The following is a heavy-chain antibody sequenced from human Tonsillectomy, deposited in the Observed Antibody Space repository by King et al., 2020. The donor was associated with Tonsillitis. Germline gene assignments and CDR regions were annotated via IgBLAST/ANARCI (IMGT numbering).Heavy chain of an antibody. V-gene: IGHV5-51*01. Sequence: VQLVQSGAEVKKPGESLKISCKGSRYSFGSYWIAWVRQMPGKGLEWMGIIYPGDSDTRYSPSFQGQVTISADKSISTAYLQWSSLKASDTAIYYYAKQTYSSGWYLDYWGQGTLVTVSS. CDR1: RYSFGSYW. CDR2: IYPGDSDT. D-gene: IGHD6-19*01. CDR3: AKQTYSSGWYLDY. J-gene: IGHJ4*02.